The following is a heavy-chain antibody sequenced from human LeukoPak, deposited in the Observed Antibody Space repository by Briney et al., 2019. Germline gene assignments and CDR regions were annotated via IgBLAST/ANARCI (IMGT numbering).Heavy chain of an antibody. D-gene: IGHD2-15*01. CDR3: ARAVGAATTC. CDR1: GGSISSSSYY. Sequence: SETLSLTCTVSGGSISSSSYYWGWIRQPPGKGLEWIGSIYYSGSTYYNPSLKSRVTISVDTSKNQFSLKLSSVTAADTAVYYCARAVGAATTCWGQGTLVTVPS. V-gene: IGHV4-39*01. J-gene: IGHJ4*02. CDR2: IYYSGST.